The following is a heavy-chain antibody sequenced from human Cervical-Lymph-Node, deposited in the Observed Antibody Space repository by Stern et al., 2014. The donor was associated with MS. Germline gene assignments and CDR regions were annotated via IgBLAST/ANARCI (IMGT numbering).Heavy chain of an antibody. V-gene: IGHV3-33*01. J-gene: IGHJ4*02. D-gene: IGHD6-19*01. CDR3: ARGDIAVAGSDY. CDR2: IWYDGSNK. CDR1: GFTFSSYG. Sequence: VQLVESGGGVVQPGRSLRLSCAAAGFTFSSYGMHWVRQAPGKGLEWVAVIWYDGSNKYYADSVKGRFTISRDNSKNTLYLQMNSLRAEDTAVYYCARGDIAVAGSDYWGQGTLVTVSS.